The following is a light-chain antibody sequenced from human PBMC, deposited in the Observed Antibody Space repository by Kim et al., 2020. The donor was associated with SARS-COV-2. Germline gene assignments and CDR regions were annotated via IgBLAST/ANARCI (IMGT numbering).Light chain of an antibody. J-gene: IGKJ4*02. CDR1: QNINSN. CDR3: QQYNNWPPGT. V-gene: IGKV3D-15*01. Sequence: SPGERATLSCRASQNINSNLAWYQQKPGQAPRLLIYAASTRATGIPARFSGSGSGTEFTLTISSLQSEDFAVYYCQQYNNWPPGTFGGGTKVDIK. CDR2: AAS.